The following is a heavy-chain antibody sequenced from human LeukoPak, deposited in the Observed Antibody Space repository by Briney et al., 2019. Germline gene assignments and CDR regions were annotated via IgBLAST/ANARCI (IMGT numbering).Heavy chain of an antibody. CDR3: VRVYSSSWSGSYFDH. CDR2: IRNRANSYTT. D-gene: IGHD6-13*01. V-gene: IGHV3-72*01. J-gene: IGHJ4*02. CDR1: GFTFSDHC. Sequence: PGGSLRLSCAASGFTFSDHCMDWVRQAPGKGLEWVGRIRNRANSYTTEYAASVKGRFTISRDDSKSSLYLQMNSLKTEDTSIYYCVRVYSSSWSGSYFDHWGQGTLVTVSS.